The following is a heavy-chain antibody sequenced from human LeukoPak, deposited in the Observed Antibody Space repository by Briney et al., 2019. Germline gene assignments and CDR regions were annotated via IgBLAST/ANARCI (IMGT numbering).Heavy chain of an antibody. CDR3: ARENPYGDYLYFDY. CDR2: IYTSGST. CDR1: GGSISSYY. Sequence: PSETLSLTCTVSGGSISSYYWSWIRQPAGKGLEWIGRIYTSGSTNYNPSLKSQVTMSVDTSKNQFSLKLSSVTAADTAVYYCARENPYGDYLYFDYWGQGTLVTVSS. J-gene: IGHJ4*02. V-gene: IGHV4-4*07. D-gene: IGHD4-17*01.